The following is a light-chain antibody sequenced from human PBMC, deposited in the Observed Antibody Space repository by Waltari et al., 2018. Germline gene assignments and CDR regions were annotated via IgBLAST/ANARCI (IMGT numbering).Light chain of an antibody. CDR2: RNT. Sequence: SSDLTQTPSISVSPGQTAIIPCSGDAFAVKYLYWFQKKSGQAPFAVIRRNTGRPPGIPARFSGSASRTPATLNIIGVQPEDEADYFCQTVDDTGNYVLFGGGTKLTV. CDR3: QTVDDTGNYVL. J-gene: IGLJ3*02. CDR1: AFAVKY. V-gene: IGLV3-25*03.